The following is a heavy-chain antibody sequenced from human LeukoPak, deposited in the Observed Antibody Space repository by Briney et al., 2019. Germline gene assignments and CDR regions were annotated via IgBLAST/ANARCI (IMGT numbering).Heavy chain of an antibody. CDR2: INSDERST. Sequence: GGSLRLSCTVSGLPYSTYWMHWVRQAPGKGLVWVSCINSDERSTHYADSVKGRFIISRENAKNTLGQQWNSLRAGDTSVYFFARGVGYGGLVLYWGEGTLLTVSS. CDR3: ARGVGYGGLVLY. D-gene: IGHD4-23*01. CDR1: GLPYSTYW. J-gene: IGHJ4*02. V-gene: IGHV3-74*01.